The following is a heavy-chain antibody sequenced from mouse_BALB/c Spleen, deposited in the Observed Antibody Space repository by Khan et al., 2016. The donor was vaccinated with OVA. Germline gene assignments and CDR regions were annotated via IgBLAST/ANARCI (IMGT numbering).Heavy chain of an antibody. CDR3: AKFYYGGVSNWYFDV. Sequence: VQLQESGPGLVAPSQSLSITCTVSGFSLTNNGVSWVRQPPGKGLAWLGAVWGDGNTNYHSALRSRLSISKDNSKSQVFLKLNRLQTDYTATYYCAKFYYGGVSNWYFDVWGAGTTVTVSS. V-gene: IGHV2-3*01. CDR2: VWGDGNT. D-gene: IGHD1-1*02. J-gene: IGHJ1*01. CDR1: GFSLTNNG.